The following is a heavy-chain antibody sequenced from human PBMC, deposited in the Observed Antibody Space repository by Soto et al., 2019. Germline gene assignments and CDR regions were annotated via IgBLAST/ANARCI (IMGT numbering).Heavy chain of an antibody. Sequence: QVQLVESGGGVVQPGRSLRLSCAASRFTFSRYGMHWVRQAPGKGLEWVAVILYDGSNKYYADSVKGRFTISRDNSKNTLYLQMNSLRAEDTAVYYCARDLPHPWGFDYWGQGTLVTV. J-gene: IGHJ4*02. D-gene: IGHD1-26*01. CDR3: ARDLPHPWGFDY. CDR1: RFTFSRYG. V-gene: IGHV3-33*01. CDR2: ILYDGSNK.